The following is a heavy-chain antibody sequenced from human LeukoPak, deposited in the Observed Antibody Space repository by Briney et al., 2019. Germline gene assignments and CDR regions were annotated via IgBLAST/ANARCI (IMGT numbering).Heavy chain of an antibody. Sequence: SETLSLTCTVSGGSFSSNNHYWGWIRQPPGKGLEWIGGINYRGNTQYKSSLKSRVTISLDTSKNQFSLKLTSVTAADTAVYYCARHGYGWLQSDYWGQGILVTVSS. CDR1: GGSFSSNNHY. CDR3: ARHGYGWLQSDY. D-gene: IGHD5-24*01. J-gene: IGHJ4*02. V-gene: IGHV4-39*01. CDR2: INYRGNT.